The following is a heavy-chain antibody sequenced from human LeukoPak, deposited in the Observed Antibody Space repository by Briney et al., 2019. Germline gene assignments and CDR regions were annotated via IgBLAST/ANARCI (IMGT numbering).Heavy chain of an antibody. Sequence: PSETLSLTCTVSGGSMSPFYWSCIRQPPGKGLEWIGYIYYTENTNYNPSLTSRVTISIDPSKNQFSLKLNSVTAADTAVYYCARKAPMVEYASGWYDYWGQGTLVTVSS. D-gene: IGHD6-19*01. CDR2: IYYTENT. J-gene: IGHJ4*02. CDR1: GGSMSPFY. V-gene: IGHV4-59*01. CDR3: ARKAPMVEYASGWYDY.